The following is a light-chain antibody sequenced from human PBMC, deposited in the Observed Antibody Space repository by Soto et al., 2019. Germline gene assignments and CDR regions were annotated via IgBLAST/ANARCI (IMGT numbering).Light chain of an antibody. J-gene: IGKJ2*01. CDR1: QSVSSNY. CDR3: QQYGTSPRT. V-gene: IGKV3-20*01. Sequence: EIVLTQSPGTLSLSPGGRATLSCRASQSVSSNYLAWYQQKPGQAPRLLIYGASSRATGIPDRFSGSGSGTDFTFTISRLEPEDFALYSCQQYGTSPRTFGQGTKLQIK. CDR2: GAS.